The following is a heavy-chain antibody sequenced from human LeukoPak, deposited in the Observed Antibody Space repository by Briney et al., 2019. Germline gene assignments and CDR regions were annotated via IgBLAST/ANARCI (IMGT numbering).Heavy chain of an antibody. CDR2: ISGSGGST. CDR3: AKSLWEAAAIFDY. CDR1: GFTFSSHG. Sequence: GGSLRLSCAASGFTFSSHGMSWVRQAPGKGLEWVSAISGSGGSTYYADSVKGRFTISRDNSKNTLYLQMNGLRAEDTAVYYCAKSLWEAAAIFDYWGQGTLVTVSS. J-gene: IGHJ4*02. V-gene: IGHV3-23*01. D-gene: IGHD6-13*01.